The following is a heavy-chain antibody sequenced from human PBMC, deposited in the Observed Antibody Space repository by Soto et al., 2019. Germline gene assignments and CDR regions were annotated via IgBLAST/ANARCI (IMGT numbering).Heavy chain of an antibody. CDR1: GFTFSDYY. V-gene: IGHV3-11*05. Sequence: QVQLVESGGGLVKPGGSLRLSCAASGFTFSDYYMSWIRQAPGKGLEWVSYISSSSSYTNYAASVKGRFTISRDNAKNQLYLQLNTLRAEDTAVYYCARDHHRYSGYDYVDYWGQGTLVTVSS. J-gene: IGHJ4*02. CDR3: ARDHHRYSGYDYVDY. CDR2: ISSSSSYT. D-gene: IGHD5-12*01.